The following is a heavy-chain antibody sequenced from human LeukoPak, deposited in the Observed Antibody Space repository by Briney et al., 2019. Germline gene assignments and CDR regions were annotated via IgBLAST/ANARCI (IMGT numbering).Heavy chain of an antibody. D-gene: IGHD6-6*01. Sequence: GGSLRLSCAASGFTFSSYSMNWVRQAPGKGLEWVSSISSSSSYIYYADSVKGRFTISRDNAKNSLYLQMNSLRAEDTAVYYCASARIAARPSGDYWGQGTLVTVSS. J-gene: IGHJ4*02. CDR2: ISSSSSYI. V-gene: IGHV3-21*01. CDR3: ASARIAARPSGDY. CDR1: GFTFSSYS.